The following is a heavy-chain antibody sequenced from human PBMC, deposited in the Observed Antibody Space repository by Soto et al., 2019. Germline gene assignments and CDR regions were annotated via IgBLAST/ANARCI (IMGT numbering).Heavy chain of an antibody. V-gene: IGHV1-8*01. J-gene: IGHJ4*02. D-gene: IGHD6-13*01. CDR1: GYTFTRCD. CDR3: AREGAEGIADY. Sequence: SVKIGVKSSGYTFTRCDINWVRQATGQGPEWMGWMNPKNGDTAYEKKFQDIVTMTGDTSINTAYMELSSLRPEDTAVYYCAREGAEGIADYWGQGTLVTVYS. CDR2: MNPKNGDT.